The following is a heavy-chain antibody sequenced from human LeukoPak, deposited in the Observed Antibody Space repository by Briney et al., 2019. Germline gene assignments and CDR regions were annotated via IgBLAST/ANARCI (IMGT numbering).Heavy chain of an antibody. J-gene: IGHJ4*02. CDR1: GYTLTELS. Sequence: ASVKVSCKVSGYTLTELSMHWVRQAPGKGLEWMGGFDPEDGETIYARKFQGRVTMTEDTSTDTAYMELSSLRSEDTAVYYCATVLTTVTRFDYWGQGTLVTVSS. CDR2: FDPEDGET. V-gene: IGHV1-24*01. D-gene: IGHD4-17*01. CDR3: ATVLTTVTRFDY.